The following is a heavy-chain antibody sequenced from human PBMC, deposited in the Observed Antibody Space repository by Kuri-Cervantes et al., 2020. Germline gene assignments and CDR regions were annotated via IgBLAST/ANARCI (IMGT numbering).Heavy chain of an antibody. V-gene: IGHV3-9*01. J-gene: IGHJ6*03. Sequence: SLKISCAASGFTFDDYAMHWVRQAPGKGLEWVSGISWNSGSIGYADSVKGRFTISRDNSKNTLYLQMNSLRAEDTAVYYCAKEASIAVAGLPDYYYYMDVWGKGTTVTVSS. CDR1: GFTFDDYA. D-gene: IGHD6-19*01. CDR2: ISWNSGSI. CDR3: AKEASIAVAGLPDYYYYMDV.